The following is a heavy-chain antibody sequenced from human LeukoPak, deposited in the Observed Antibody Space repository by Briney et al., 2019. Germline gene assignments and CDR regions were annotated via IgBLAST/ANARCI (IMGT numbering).Heavy chain of an antibody. CDR1: GDTFSSYA. V-gene: IGHV1-69*13. D-gene: IGHD3-3*01. CDR3: ARVERYYDFWSGYYTRWFDP. J-gene: IGHJ5*02. CDR2: IIPIFGTA. Sequence: SVKVSCKASGDTFSSYAISWVRQAPGQGLEWMGGIIPIFGTANYAQKFQGRVTITADESTSTAYMELSSLRSEDTAVYYCARVERYYDFWSGYYTRWFDPWGQGTLVTVSS.